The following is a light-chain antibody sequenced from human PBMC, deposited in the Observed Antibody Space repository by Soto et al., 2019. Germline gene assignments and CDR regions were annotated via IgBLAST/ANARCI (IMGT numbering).Light chain of an antibody. CDR3: EQSSAFPLT. CDR2: AVS. J-gene: IGKJ4*01. Sequence: QMNQTPSSVSASVGDRVAITCRASQGINNWLAWYQQKPGKAPELLIYAVSYLQSGVPSRFSGSGSGTDFTLTISSLQPEDFATYFCEQSSAFPLTFGGGTKVDI. CDR1: QGINNW. V-gene: IGKV1-12*01.